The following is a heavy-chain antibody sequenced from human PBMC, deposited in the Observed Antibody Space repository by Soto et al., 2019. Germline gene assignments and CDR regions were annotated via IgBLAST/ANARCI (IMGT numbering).Heavy chain of an antibody. CDR1: GVSISSSSYY. Sequence: SETLSLTCTVSGVSISSSSYYWGWIRQPPGEGLEWIGSIYYSGSAYYNPSLKSRVTISVDTSKYQFSLKLSSVTAADTAVYYCARSGYNWNGYYYYMDVWGKGTTVTVSS. CDR3: ARSGYNWNGYYYYMDV. V-gene: IGHV4-39*01. J-gene: IGHJ6*03. D-gene: IGHD1-20*01. CDR2: IYYSGSA.